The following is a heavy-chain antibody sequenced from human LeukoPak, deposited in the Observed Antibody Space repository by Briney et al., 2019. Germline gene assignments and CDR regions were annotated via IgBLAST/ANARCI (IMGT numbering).Heavy chain of an antibody. V-gene: IGHV4-4*07. Sequence: SETLSLTCTVSGGSISSYYWSWIRQPAGKGLEWIGRIYTSGTTHYNPSLKSRVTMSVDTSKNQFSLKLSSVTAADTAVYYCARGGIAAAGNNWFDPWGQGTLVTVSS. CDR1: GGSISSYY. CDR2: IYTSGTT. CDR3: ARGGIAAAGNNWFDP. J-gene: IGHJ5*02. D-gene: IGHD6-13*01.